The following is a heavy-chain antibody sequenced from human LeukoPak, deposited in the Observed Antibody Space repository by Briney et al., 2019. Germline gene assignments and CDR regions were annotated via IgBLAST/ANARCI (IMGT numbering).Heavy chain of an antibody. Sequence: SQTLSLTCAISGDSVSSNIGAWNWTRQSPSRGLEWLGRTYYRSIWYDDYAVSVKSRITINPDTSKNQFSLHLNSVTPEDTAVYYCARVNDILTVKGKRNGAFDIWGQGTMVTVSS. D-gene: IGHD3-9*01. V-gene: IGHV6-1*01. CDR2: TYYRSIWYD. CDR1: GDSVSSNIGA. J-gene: IGHJ3*02. CDR3: ARVNDILTVKGKRNGAFDI.